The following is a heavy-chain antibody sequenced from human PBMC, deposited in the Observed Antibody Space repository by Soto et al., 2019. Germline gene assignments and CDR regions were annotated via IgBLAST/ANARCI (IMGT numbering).Heavy chain of an antibody. CDR2: FDPEDGET. V-gene: IGHV1-24*01. J-gene: IGHJ6*02. CDR1: GYTLTELS. Sequence: GASVKVSCKVSGYTLTELSMHWVRQAPGKGLEWMGGFDPEDGETIYAQKFQGRATMTEDTSTDTAYMELSSLRSEDTAVYYCATPPLSSGWYSYYGMDVWGQGTTVTVSS. CDR3: ATPPLSSGWYSYYGMDV. D-gene: IGHD6-19*01.